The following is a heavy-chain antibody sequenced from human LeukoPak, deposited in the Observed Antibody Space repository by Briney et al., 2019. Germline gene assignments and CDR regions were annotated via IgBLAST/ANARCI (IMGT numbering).Heavy chain of an antibody. CDR3: ARAVGY. CDR2: ISSSGDTI. D-gene: IGHD2-15*01. J-gene: IGHJ4*02. CDR1: GFTFSNYS. V-gene: IGHV3-48*02. Sequence: GGSLRLSCAASGFTFSNYSMNWVRQAPGKGLEWVSYISSSGDTIYYADSVKGRFTISRDSAKKSLYLQMNSLRDEDTAVYYCARAVGYWGQGTLVTVSS.